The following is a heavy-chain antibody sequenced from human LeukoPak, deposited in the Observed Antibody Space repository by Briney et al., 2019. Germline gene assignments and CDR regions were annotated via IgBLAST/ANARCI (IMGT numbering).Heavy chain of an antibody. D-gene: IGHD3-22*01. V-gene: IGHV4-39*01. CDR1: GGSISSSSYS. Sequence: SETLSLTCTVSGGSISSSSYSWGWLRQPPGKGLEWIGSIYYSGSTNYNPSLKSRVTISVDTSKNQFSLKLSSVTAADTAVYYCARQVTMIVVPPQDAFDIWGQGTMVTVSS. CDR3: ARQVTMIVVPPQDAFDI. J-gene: IGHJ3*02. CDR2: IYYSGST.